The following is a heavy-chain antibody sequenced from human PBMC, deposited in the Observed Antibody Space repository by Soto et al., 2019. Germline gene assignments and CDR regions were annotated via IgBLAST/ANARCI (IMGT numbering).Heavy chain of an antibody. CDR3: ARARRFVDVPTDL. V-gene: IGHV3-21*06. D-gene: IGHD3-10*01. Sequence: EEQLVESGGGLVKPGGYLRLYVAASGFSFGRYTRNWFRQAPGKGLVWVSQISSGSRDIYYVDSVKARFTISRDNGKDSLFLQMHNLRVEDTSVYYCARARRFVDVPTDLCGQGTLVTV. CDR2: ISSGSRDI. CDR1: GFSFGRYT. J-gene: IGHJ5*02.